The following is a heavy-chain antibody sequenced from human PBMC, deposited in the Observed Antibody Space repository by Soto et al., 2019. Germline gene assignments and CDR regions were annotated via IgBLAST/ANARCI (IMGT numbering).Heavy chain of an antibody. V-gene: IGHV3-30-3*01. D-gene: IGHD1-1*01. CDR3: ARDGIAPFDY. J-gene: IGHJ4*02. CDR2: ISYDGSNK. Sequence: QVQLVESGGGVVQPGRSLRLSCAASGFTFSSYAMHWVRQAPGKGLEWVAVISYDGSNKYYADSVKGRFTISRDNSKNTLYLQMNSLSAEDSAVYYCARDGIAPFDYWSQGTLVTVSS. CDR1: GFTFSSYA.